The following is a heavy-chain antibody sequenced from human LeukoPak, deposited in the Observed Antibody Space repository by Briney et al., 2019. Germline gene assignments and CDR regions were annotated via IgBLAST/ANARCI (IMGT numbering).Heavy chain of an antibody. CDR1: GGTFSSYA. D-gene: IGHD6-19*01. CDR3: ARGRVSPGSGPYYYYMDV. CDR2: IIPIFGTA. J-gene: IGHJ6*03. Sequence: ASVKVSCKASGGTFSSYAISWVRQAPGQGLEWMGGIIPIFGTANYAQKFQGRVTITTDESTSTAYMELSSLRSEDTAVYYCARGRVSPGSGPYYYYMDVWGKGTTVTVSS. V-gene: IGHV1-69*05.